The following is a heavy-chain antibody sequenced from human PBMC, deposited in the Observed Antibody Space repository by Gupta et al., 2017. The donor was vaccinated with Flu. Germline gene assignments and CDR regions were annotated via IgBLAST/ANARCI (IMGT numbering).Heavy chain of an antibody. V-gene: IGHV3-74*03. CDR2: ISSAGTTT. CDR1: EFAFSDYW. J-gene: IGHJ3*01. D-gene: IGHD3-10*01. Sequence: EVQLVESGGGSVQPGGSLRLSCAASEFAFSDYWMHWVRQAPGKGPVWVAHISSAGTTTEYADSVRGRFTISRDNGQNTVYLEMNSLRAEDTAVYYCARDKVVRLQRRVAFDVWGQGTMVTVSS. CDR3: ARDKVVRLQRRVAFDV.